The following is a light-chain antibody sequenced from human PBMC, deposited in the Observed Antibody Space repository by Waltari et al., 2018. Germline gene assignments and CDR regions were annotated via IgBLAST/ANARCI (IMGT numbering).Light chain of an antibody. Sequence: EIVLTQSPATLSLPPGERATLPCRASQSVSSYLAWYQQKPGQAPRLLIYDASNRATDIPARFSGSGSGTDFTLTISSLEPEDFAVYYCQQRSNWPLTFGQGTRLEIK. CDR1: QSVSSY. J-gene: IGKJ5*01. CDR2: DAS. CDR3: QQRSNWPLT. V-gene: IGKV3-11*01.